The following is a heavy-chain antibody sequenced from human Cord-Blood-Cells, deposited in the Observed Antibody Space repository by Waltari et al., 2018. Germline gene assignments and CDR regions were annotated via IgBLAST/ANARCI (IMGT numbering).Heavy chain of an antibody. J-gene: IGHJ4*02. V-gene: IGHV3-23*01. CDR1: GFTFSSYA. CDR3: AKDTRSSYYFGY. Sequence: EVQLLESGGGLVQPGGSLSLSCAASGFTFSSYAMSWVRQAPGKGLEWVSAISGSGGSTYYADSVKGRFTISRDNSKNTLYLQMNSLRAEDTAVYYCAKDTRSSYYFGYWGQGTLVTVSS. D-gene: IGHD6-6*01. CDR2: ISGSGGST.